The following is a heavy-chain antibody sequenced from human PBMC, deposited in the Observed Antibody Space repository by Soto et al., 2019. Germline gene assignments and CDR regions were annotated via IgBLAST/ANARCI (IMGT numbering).Heavy chain of an antibody. CDR2: IIQSGSS. CDR3: ARADRAAAPWRDFDY. CDR1: GDYLSGYY. Sequence: SETLSLTCAVCGDYLSGYYLSWIRQAPGKGLEGIGEIIQSGSSNYNPSLKGRVIITVDTSKNRFSLQLSSVPAADTAVYYCARADRAAAPWRDFDYWGQGTLVTVSS. D-gene: IGHD6-13*01. J-gene: IGHJ4*02. V-gene: IGHV4-34*12.